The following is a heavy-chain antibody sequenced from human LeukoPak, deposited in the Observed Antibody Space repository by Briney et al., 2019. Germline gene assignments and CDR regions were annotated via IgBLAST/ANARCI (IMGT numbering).Heavy chain of an antibody. CDR3: ARVNVEYSYGPPYYYYYMDV. V-gene: IGHV1-69*05. CDR1: GGTFSSYA. J-gene: IGHJ6*03. CDR2: IIPIFGTA. Sequence: SVKVSCKASGGTFSSYAISWVRQAPGQGLEWMGGIIPIFGTASYAQKFQGRVTITTDESTSTAYMELSSLRSEDTAVYYCARVNVEYSYGPPYYYYYMDVWGKGTTVTVSS. D-gene: IGHD5-18*01.